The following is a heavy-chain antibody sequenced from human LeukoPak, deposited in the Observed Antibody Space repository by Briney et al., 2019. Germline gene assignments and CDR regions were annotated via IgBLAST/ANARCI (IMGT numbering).Heavy chain of an antibody. CDR2: INPNSGGT. CDR3: ARAYNYGFQH. CDR1: GYTFTDYF. D-gene: IGHD4-17*01. V-gene: IGHV1-2*06. Sequence: ASVKVSCKASGYTFTDYFMHWVRQAPGQGLEWMGRINPNSGGTNFAQKFQGRVTMTRDTSISTAYMELSRLRSDDTAVYYCARAYNYGFQHWGQGTLVTVSS. J-gene: IGHJ1*01.